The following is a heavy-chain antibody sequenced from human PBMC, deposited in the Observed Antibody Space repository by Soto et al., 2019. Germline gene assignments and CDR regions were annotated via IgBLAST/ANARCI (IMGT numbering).Heavy chain of an antibody. D-gene: IGHD1-1*01. Sequence: EVQLVESGGGLVQPGGSLRLSCAASGFTFTTCNMNWVRQAPGKGLEWVSYISSSGSLIYYADSVRGRFTISRDNAKNSLYLQMNSLRAEDTAVYYCARANMPVAGTNYYYFYCMDVWGQGTTVTVSS. CDR2: ISSSGSLI. CDR1: GFTFTTCN. V-gene: IGHV3-48*01. CDR3: ARANMPVAGTNYYYFYCMDV. J-gene: IGHJ6*02.